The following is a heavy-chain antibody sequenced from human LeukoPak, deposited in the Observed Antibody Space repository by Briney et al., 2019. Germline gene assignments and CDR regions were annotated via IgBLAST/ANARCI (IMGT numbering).Heavy chain of an antibody. CDR2: TDPNGIT. V-gene: IGHV3-74*03. D-gene: IGHD3-10*01. CDR3: ARSGGIIDY. J-gene: IGHJ4*02. CDR1: RFSFSSYG. Sequence: GGSLRLSCAASRFSFSSYGMHWVRQAPGKGLVWVSRTDPNGITTYADSVKGRFTISRDNAKNTLYLQMNSLRAEDTARYYCARSGGIIDYWGQGTLVTVSS.